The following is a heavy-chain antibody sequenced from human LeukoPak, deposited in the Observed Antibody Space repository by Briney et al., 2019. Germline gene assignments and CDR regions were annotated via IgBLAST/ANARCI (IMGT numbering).Heavy chain of an antibody. CDR2: INSDGSTT. D-gene: IGHD6-6*01. V-gene: IGHV3-74*01. Sequence: AGSLRLSCAASGFTFSSYWMDWVPQAPGQGLVWFSRINSDGSTTRYADSVKGRFTISRDKAKNTLYLQMINLRAEDTAVYYCARASYYYDHWGQGTQVTVSS. CDR1: GFTFSSYW. CDR3: ARASYYYDH. J-gene: IGHJ4*02.